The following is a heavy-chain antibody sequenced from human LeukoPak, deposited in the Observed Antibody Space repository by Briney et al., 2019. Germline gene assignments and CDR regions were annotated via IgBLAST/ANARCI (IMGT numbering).Heavy chain of an antibody. D-gene: IGHD5-12*01. V-gene: IGHV4-34*01. J-gene: IGHJ4*02. Sequence: SETLSLTCAVYGGSFSGYYWSWIRQPPGKGLEWIGEINHSGSTNYNPSLKSRVTISVDTSKNQFSLKLSSVTAADTAVYYCARGISGYSGYANYWGQGTLVTVSS. CDR3: ARGISGYSGYANY. CDR2: INHSGST. CDR1: GGSFSGYY.